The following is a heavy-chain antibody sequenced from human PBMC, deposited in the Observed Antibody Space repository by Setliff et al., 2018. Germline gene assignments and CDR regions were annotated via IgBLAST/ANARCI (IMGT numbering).Heavy chain of an antibody. V-gene: IGHV1-24*01. D-gene: IGHD3-10*01. Sequence: ASVKVSCKVSGYTLTELSMHWVRQAPGKGLEWMGGFDPEDGETIYAQKFQGRVTMTEDTSTDTAYMELSSLRSEDTAVYYCATDSGGVLLWFGESYSLDYWGQGTLVTVSS. J-gene: IGHJ4*02. CDR2: FDPEDGET. CDR1: GYTLTELS. CDR3: ATDSGGVLLWFGESYSLDY.